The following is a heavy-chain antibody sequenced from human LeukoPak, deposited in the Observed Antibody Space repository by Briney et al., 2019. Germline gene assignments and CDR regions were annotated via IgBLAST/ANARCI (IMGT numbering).Heavy chain of an antibody. CDR2: IYYSGST. CDR1: GGSISSSSYY. CDR3: ARHRVQGPTVPFDY. Sequence: PSETLSLTCTVSGGSISSSSYYWGWIRQPPGKGLEWIGSIYYSGSTYYNPSLKSRVTISVDTSKNQFSLKLSSVTAADTAVFYCARHRVQGPTVPFDYWGQGTLVTVSS. V-gene: IGHV4-39*01. J-gene: IGHJ4*02. D-gene: IGHD1-1*01.